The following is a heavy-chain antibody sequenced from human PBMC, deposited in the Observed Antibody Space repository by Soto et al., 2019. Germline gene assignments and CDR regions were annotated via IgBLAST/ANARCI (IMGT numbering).Heavy chain of an antibody. CDR3: ARWFGR. CDR2: ISHSGST. J-gene: IGHJ5*02. Sequence: QLQLQESGSGLVKPSQTQSLTCAVSGGSISSGGYSWSWIRQPPGKGLEWIGYISHSGSTYYNPYRTSRATISVDRSKNPFSLTRSSVTAAGAAVYYCARWFGRWGQGTLVTVSS. CDR1: GGSISSGGYS. V-gene: IGHV4-30-2*01.